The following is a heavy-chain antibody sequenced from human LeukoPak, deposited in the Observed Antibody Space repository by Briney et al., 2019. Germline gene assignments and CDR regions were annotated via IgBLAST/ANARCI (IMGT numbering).Heavy chain of an antibody. J-gene: IGHJ6*03. CDR2: ISGSGGST. CDR1: GFTFSSYG. V-gene: IGHV3-23*01. CDR3: ARDQDYYYYYTDV. Sequence: GGSLRLSCAASGFTFSSYGMSWVRQAPGKGLEWVSAISGSGGSTYYADSVKGRFTISRDNAKNSLYLQMNSLRAEDTALYYCARDQDYYYYYTDVWGKGTTVTVSS.